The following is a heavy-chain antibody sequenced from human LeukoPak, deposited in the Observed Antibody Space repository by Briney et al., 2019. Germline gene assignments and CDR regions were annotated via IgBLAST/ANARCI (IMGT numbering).Heavy chain of an antibody. J-gene: IGHJ4*02. Sequence: SETLSLTCTVSGGSISSYYWSWIRQPPGKGLEWIGYIYYSGSTNYNPSLKSRVTISVDTSKNQFSLKLSSVTAADTAVYYCARGGGGRTGYSSSWYARGTFDYWGQGTLVTVSS. CDR1: GGSISSYY. V-gene: IGHV4-59*01. CDR3: ARGGGGRTGYSSSWYARGTFDY. CDR2: IYYSGST. D-gene: IGHD6-13*01.